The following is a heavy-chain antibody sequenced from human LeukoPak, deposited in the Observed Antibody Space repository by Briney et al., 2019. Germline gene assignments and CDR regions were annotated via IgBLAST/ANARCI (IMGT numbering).Heavy chain of an antibody. CDR3: ASHSSGWYIS. CDR1: GFTFSDHN. CDR2: ISSSGSTI. J-gene: IGHJ4*02. D-gene: IGHD6-19*01. Sequence: GGSLRLSCSASGFTFSDHNMSWIRQAPGKGLEWVSYISSSGSTIYYADSVKGRFTVSRDNAKNSLYLQMNSLRAEDTAMYYCASHSSGWYISWGQGTLVTVSS. V-gene: IGHV3-11*01.